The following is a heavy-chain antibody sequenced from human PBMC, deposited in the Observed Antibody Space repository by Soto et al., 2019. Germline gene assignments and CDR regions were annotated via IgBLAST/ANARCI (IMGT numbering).Heavy chain of an antibody. V-gene: IGHV4-30-4*01. J-gene: IGHJ4*02. D-gene: IGHD3-10*01. CDR1: GGSIRSGDYY. Sequence: SETLSLTCTVSGGSIRSGDYYWSWIRQPPGKGLESIGYIYYSGSTYYNPSLKSRVTISVDTSKNQFSLKLSSVTAADTAVYYCARSLRRGPPVDYWGQVTLVTVS. CDR2: IYYSGST. CDR3: ARSLRRGPPVDY.